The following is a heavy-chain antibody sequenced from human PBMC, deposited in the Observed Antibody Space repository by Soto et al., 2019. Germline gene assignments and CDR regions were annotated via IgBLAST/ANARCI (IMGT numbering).Heavy chain of an antibody. CDR2: IYPGDSDT. V-gene: IGHV5-51*01. CDR1: GYSFTSYW. CDR3: ARGLVNFDLLSSEYYFDY. D-gene: IGHD3-9*01. Sequence: GESLKISCKGSGYSFTSYWIGWVRQMPGKGLEWMGIIYPGDSDTRYSPSFQGQVTISADKSISTAYLQWSSLKASDTAMYYCARGLVNFDLLSSEYYFDYWGQGTLVTVSS. J-gene: IGHJ4*02.